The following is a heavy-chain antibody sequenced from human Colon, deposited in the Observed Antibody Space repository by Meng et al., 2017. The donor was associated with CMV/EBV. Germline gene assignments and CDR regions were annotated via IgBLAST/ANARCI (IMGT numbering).Heavy chain of an antibody. CDR1: GFIFSNYW. V-gene: IGHV3-74*01. Sequence: EVQLVAFGGGGVQPGGSLTLSCEVSGFIFSNYWMHWVRQAPGKGLVWISRIKNDGSTTGYADSVKGRFTISRDNAKNTLYLQMNSLRAEDTAMYYCARDIFWGQSDYWGQGTLVTVSS. CDR3: ARDIFWGQSDY. J-gene: IGHJ4*02. CDR2: IKNDGSTT. D-gene: IGHD3-9*01.